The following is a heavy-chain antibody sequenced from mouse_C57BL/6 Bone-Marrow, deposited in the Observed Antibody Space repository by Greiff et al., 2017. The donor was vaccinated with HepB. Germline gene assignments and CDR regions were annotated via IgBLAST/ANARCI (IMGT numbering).Heavy chain of an antibody. CDR3: ARDHYYGSSWYYFDY. Sequence: EVMLVESGGGLVKPGGSLKLSCAASGFTFSSYAMSWVRQTPEKRLEWVATISDGGSYTYYPDNVKGRFTISRDNAKNNLYLQMSHLKSEDTAMYYCARDHYYGSSWYYFDYWGQGTTLTVSS. V-gene: IGHV5-4*01. J-gene: IGHJ2*01. D-gene: IGHD1-1*01. CDR1: GFTFSSYA. CDR2: ISDGGSYT.